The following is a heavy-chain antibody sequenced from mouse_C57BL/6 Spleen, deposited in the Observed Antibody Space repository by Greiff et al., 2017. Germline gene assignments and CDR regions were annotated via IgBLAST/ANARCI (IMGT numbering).Heavy chain of an antibody. V-gene: IGHV1-82*01. CDR2: IYPGDGDT. J-gene: IGHJ1*03. D-gene: IGHD1-1*01. Sequence: VQLQQSGPELVKPGASVKISCKASGYAFSSSWMNWVKQRPGKGLEWIGRIYPGDGDTNYNGKFKGKATLTADKSSSTAYMQLSSLTSEDSAVYFCASPTVVARYWYFDVWGTGTTVTVSS. CDR1: GYAFSSSW. CDR3: ASPTVVARYWYFDV.